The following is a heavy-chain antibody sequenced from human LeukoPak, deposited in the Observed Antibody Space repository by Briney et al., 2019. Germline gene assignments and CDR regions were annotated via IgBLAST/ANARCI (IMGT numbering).Heavy chain of an antibody. V-gene: IGHV3-30*18. CDR3: AKGRIKDTGFYYGMDV. D-gene: IGHD2-15*01. CDR1: GFTFSSYG. J-gene: IGHJ6*02. Sequence: PGRSLRLSCAASGFTFSSYGMHWVRQAPGKGLEWVAVISYDGSNKYYADSVKGRFTISRDNSKNTLYLQMNSLRAEDTAVYCAKGRIKDTGFYYGMDVWGQGTTVTVSS. CDR2: ISYDGSNK.